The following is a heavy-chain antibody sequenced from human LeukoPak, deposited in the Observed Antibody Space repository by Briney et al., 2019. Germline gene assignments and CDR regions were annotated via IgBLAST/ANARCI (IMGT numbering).Heavy chain of an antibody. J-gene: IGHJ2*01. D-gene: IGHD6-13*01. Sequence: GGSLRLSCAASGFTFSSYSMNWVRQAPGKGLEWVSYISSSGSTIYYADSVKGRFTISRDNAKNSLYLQMNSLRAEDTAVYYCARLYSSSWYFDLWGRGTLVTVSS. CDR3: ARLYSSSWYFDL. CDR2: ISSSGSTI. V-gene: IGHV3-48*04. CDR1: GFTFSSYS.